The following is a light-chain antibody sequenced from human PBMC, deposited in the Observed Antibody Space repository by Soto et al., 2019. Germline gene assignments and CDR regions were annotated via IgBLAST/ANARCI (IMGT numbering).Light chain of an antibody. CDR2: GAS. CDR3: QQYDSSCT. V-gene: IGKV3-20*01. Sequence: IVLTQSPATLSLSPGERATLSCTASQQVTTTYIAWYQQKFGQAPRLLIYGASTRATGTPDRFTGGGFGTDFTLTISRVEPEDFAVYYCQQYDSSCTFGGGTKVDIK. CDR1: QQVTTTY. J-gene: IGKJ4*01.